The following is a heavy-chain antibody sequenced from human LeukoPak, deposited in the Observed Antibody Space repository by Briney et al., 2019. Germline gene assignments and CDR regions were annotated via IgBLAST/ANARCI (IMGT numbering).Heavy chain of an antibody. CDR2: IIPIFGTA. V-gene: IGHV1-69*06. CDR3: ARVVGLTGYSGSWYSGYYYYIDV. CDR1: GGTFSSYA. D-gene: IGHD6-13*01. J-gene: IGHJ6*03. Sequence: SVKVSCKASGGTFSSYAISWVRQAPGQGLEWMGGIIPIFGTANYAQKFQDRVTITADKSTSTAYMELSSLRSEDTAVYYCARVVGLTGYSGSWYSGYYYYIDVWGKGITVTVSS.